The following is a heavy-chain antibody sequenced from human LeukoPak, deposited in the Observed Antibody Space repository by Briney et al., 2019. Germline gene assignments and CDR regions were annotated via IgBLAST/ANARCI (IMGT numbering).Heavy chain of an antibody. CDR2: MKNVGCRT. D-gene: IGHD2-15*01. CDR1: GFTFSSYW. V-gene: IGHV3-74*01. Sequence: GGPLRLSCAASGFTFSSYWMHWVRQAPGKGLVWVSHMKNVGCRTSYADSVKGRFTISGDNAKNTLYLQMNSLRAEDTAVYYCARPLAVCSGGSCYPYYFDYWGQGTLVPAAS. CDR3: ARPLAVCSGGSCYPYYFDY. J-gene: IGHJ4*02.